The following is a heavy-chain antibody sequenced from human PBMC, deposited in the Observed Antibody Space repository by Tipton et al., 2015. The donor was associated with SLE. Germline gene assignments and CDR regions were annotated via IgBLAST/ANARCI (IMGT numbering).Heavy chain of an antibody. CDR2: IYTSGST. D-gene: IGHD6-19*01. V-gene: IGHV4-61*09. CDR3: AREHRGSGCPDNL. CDR1: GDSISSGSYY. Sequence: TLSLTCTVSGDSISSGSYYWSWIRQPAGKGLEWIGHIYTSGSTNYNPSLKSRVTISVDTSKNQFSLKLTSVTAADTAVYYCAREHRGSGCPDNLWGQGTLVTVSS. J-gene: IGHJ5*02.